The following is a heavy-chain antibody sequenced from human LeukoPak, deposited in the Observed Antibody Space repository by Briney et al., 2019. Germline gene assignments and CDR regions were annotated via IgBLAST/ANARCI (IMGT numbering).Heavy chain of an antibody. CDR2: INPADSDT. CDR3: ARLGDYGMDV. V-gene: IGHV5-51*01. J-gene: IGHJ6*02. CDR1: VYRLPSYW. Sequence: GEPLKISSKGYVYRLPSYWISGMRQMPGKGLEWMGIINPADSDTRYSPSFQGQVTISTDKSISTAYLQWSSLKASDTAMYYCARLGDYGMDVWGQGTTVAVSS.